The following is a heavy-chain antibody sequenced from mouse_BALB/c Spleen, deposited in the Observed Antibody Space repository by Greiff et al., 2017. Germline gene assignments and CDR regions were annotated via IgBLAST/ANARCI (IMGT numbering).Heavy chain of an antibody. CDR2: INPSTGYT. Sequence: QVQLQQSGAELAKPGASVKMSCKASGYTFTSYWMHWVKQRPGQGLEWIGYINPSTGYTEYNQKFKDKATLTADKSSSTAYMQLSSLTSEDSAVYYCARYYRYDGEAMDYWGQGTSVTVSS. CDR3: ARYYRYDGEAMDY. V-gene: IGHV1-7*01. CDR1: GYTFTSYW. D-gene: IGHD2-14*01. J-gene: IGHJ4*01.